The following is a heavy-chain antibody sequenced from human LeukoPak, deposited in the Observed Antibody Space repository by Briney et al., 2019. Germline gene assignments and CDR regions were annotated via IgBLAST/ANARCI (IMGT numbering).Heavy chain of an antibody. CDR1: GGSISSSSYY. D-gene: IGHD3-16*02. Sequence: SETLSLTCTVSGGSISSSSYYWGWIRQPPGKGLEWIGYIYYSGSTNYNPSLKSRVTISVDTSKNQFSLRLSSVTAADTAVYYCARGRSDKYYDYVWGSYRHDAFDIWGQGTMVTVSS. V-gene: IGHV4-61*05. CDR2: IYYSGST. CDR3: ARGRSDKYYDYVWGSYRHDAFDI. J-gene: IGHJ3*02.